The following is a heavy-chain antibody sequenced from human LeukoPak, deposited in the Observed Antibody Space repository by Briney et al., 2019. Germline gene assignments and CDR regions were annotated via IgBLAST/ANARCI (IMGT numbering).Heavy chain of an antibody. J-gene: IGHJ4*02. CDR2: INSDGSST. CDR1: GFTFSSYW. Sequence: PGGSLRLSCAASGFTFSSYWMHWVRQAPGKGLVGVSRINSDGSSTSYADSVKGRFTISRDNAKNTLYLQMNSLRAEDTAVYYCARDFTVAAPHDYWGQGTLVTVSS. V-gene: IGHV3-74*01. D-gene: IGHD6-19*01. CDR3: ARDFTVAAPHDY.